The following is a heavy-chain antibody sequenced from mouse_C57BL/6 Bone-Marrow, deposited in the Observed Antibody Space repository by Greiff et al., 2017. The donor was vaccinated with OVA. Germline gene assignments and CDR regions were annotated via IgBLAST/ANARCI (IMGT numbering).Heavy chain of an antibody. CDR1: GFTFSDYG. Sequence: EVKLMESGGGLVKPGGSLKLSCAASGFTFSDYGMHWVRQAPEKGLEWVAYISSGSSTIYYADTVKGRFTISRDNAKNTLFLQMTSLRSEDTAVYYCARTGSLYYYAMDYWGQGTSVTVSS. CDR2: ISSGSSTI. V-gene: IGHV5-17*01. J-gene: IGHJ4*01. CDR3: ARTGSLYYYAMDY.